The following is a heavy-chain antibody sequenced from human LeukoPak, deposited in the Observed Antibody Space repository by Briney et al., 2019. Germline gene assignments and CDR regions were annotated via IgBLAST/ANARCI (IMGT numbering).Heavy chain of an antibody. CDR1: GGSFSGYY. CDR2: INHSGST. CDR3: ARAVSPSGHRRGFFDY. Sequence: SETLSLTCAVYGGSFSGYYWSWIRQPPGKGLEWIGEINHSGSTNYNPSLKSRVTISVDTSKNQFSLKLSSVTAADTAVYYCARAVSPSGHRRGFFDYWGQGTLVTVSS. D-gene: IGHD5-18*01. J-gene: IGHJ4*02. V-gene: IGHV4-34*01.